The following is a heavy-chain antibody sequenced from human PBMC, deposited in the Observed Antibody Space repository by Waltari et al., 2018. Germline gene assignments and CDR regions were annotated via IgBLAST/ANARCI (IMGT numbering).Heavy chain of an antibody. D-gene: IGHD3-10*01. CDR1: GYTFTSYD. CDR2: MNPNSGNT. V-gene: IGHV1-8*03. J-gene: IGHJ4*02. CDR3: AKGGEVRGVIIRTFDY. Sequence: QVQLVQSGAEVKKPGASVKVSCKASGYTFTSYDINWVRQATGQGLEWMGWMNPNSGNTGYAQKFQGRVTITRNTSISTAYMELNSLRAEDTAVYYCAKGGEVRGVIIRTFDYWGQGTLVTVSS.